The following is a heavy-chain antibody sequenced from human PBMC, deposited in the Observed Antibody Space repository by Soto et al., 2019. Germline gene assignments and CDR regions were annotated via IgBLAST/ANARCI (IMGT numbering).Heavy chain of an antibody. CDR1: GFTFSSYA. D-gene: IGHD5-18*01. CDR3: AMMGGPTAMDRLAYYYMDV. J-gene: IGHJ6*03. V-gene: IGHV3-23*01. CDR2: ISGSGGST. Sequence: EVQLLESGGGLVQPGGSLRLSCAASGFTFSSYAMSWVRQAPGKGLEWVSAISGSGGSTYYADSVKGRFTISRDNSKNTLYLQMNSLRAEDTAVYYCAMMGGPTAMDRLAYYYMDVWGKGTTVTVSS.